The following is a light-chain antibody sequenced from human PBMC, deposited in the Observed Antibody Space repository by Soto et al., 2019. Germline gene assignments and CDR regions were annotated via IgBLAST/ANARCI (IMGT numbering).Light chain of an antibody. J-gene: IGLJ1*01. CDR1: SSDVGGYNY. CDR3: SSYTTSNTRQLV. CDR2: DVS. Sequence: LTQPASVSGSPGQSITISCTGTSSDVGGYNYVSWYQHHPGKAPKLIIYDVSNRPSGVSIRFSASKSDNTASLTISGLQPEDEADYHCSSYTTSNTRQLVFGTGTKGHRP. V-gene: IGLV2-14*03.